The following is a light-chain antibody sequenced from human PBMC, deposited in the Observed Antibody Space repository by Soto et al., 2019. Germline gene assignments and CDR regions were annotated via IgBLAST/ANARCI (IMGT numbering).Light chain of an antibody. CDR3: QQRSNWPPIT. J-gene: IGKJ5*01. CDR1: QSVSTS. CDR2: DAS. Sequence: EIVLTQSPATLSFSQGERATLSCRASQSVSTSLLWYQQKPGQAPRLLIYDASNRATGIPARFSGSGSGTDFTLTISSLEPEEFAVYYCQQRSNWPPITFGQGTRLEIK. V-gene: IGKV3-11*01.